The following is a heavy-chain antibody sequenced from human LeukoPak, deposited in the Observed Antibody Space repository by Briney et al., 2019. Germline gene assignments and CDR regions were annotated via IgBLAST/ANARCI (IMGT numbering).Heavy chain of an antibody. CDR1: GFALETFS. CDR2: IHHDASGA. CDR3: VKDPFFYYGRDV. V-gene: IGHV3-64D*09. Sequence: VGSLTLTCTASGFALETFSTHCLRHPQGGGLELVSAIHHDASGAFYAESVKGRFTISRDNSKNILYLEMSRLRAEDTAVYYCVKDPFFYYGRDVWGQGTTVTVSS. D-gene: IGHD3-3*01. J-gene: IGHJ6*02.